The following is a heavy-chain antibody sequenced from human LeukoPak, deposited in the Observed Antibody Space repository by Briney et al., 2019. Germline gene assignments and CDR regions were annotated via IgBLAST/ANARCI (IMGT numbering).Heavy chain of an antibody. V-gene: IGHV3-23*01. CDR1: GFTFSSYA. J-gene: IGHJ1*01. CDR3: AKGIEVVVAATPEYFQH. Sequence: GGSLRLSCAASGFTFSSYAMSWVRQAPGKGLEWVSAISGSGGSTYYADSVKGRFTISRDNSKNTLYLQMNSLRAEDTAVYYCAKGIEVVVAATPEYFQHWGQGTLVTVSS. CDR2: ISGSGGST. D-gene: IGHD2-15*01.